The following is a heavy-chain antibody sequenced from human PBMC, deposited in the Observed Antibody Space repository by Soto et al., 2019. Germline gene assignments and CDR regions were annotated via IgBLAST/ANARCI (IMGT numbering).Heavy chain of an antibody. V-gene: IGHV1-58*01. CDR3: AADRKGGSYPFDH. CDR2: IVVGSGNT. CDR1: GSTFTSSA. Sequence: SVKVSCKASGSTFTSSALQWVRQARGQRLEWIGWIVVGSGNTNYAQKFQERVTITRDMSTSTAYMELSSLRSEDTAVYYCAADRKGGSYPFDHWGQGTLVTVPS. J-gene: IGHJ4*02. D-gene: IGHD1-26*01.